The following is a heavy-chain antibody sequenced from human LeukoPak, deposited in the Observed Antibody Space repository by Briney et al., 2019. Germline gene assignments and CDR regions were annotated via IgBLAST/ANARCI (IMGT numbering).Heavy chain of an antibody. D-gene: IGHD1-14*01. CDR3: ARTVSGVSHFDY. J-gene: IGHJ4*02. Sequence: SETLSLTCTVSGGSISSSSYYWGWIRQPPGKGLEWLGSIYYSGSTYYNPSLKSRVTISVDTSKNQFSLKLSSVTAADTAVYYCARTVSGVSHFDYWGQGTLVTVSS. CDR2: IYYSGST. CDR1: GGSISSSSYY. V-gene: IGHV4-39*07.